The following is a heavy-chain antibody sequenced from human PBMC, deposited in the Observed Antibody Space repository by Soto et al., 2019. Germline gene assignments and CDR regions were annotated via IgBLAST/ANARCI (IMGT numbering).Heavy chain of an antibody. CDR1: GYTFTSYG. D-gene: IGHD3-9*01. Sequence: ASVKVSCKASGYTFTSYGISWVRQAPGQGLEWMGWISAYNGNTNYAQKLQGRVTMTTDTSTSTAYMELSSLRSEDTAVYYCARGGVLRYFDWLLPNNWFDPWGQGTLVTV. J-gene: IGHJ5*02. CDR2: ISAYNGNT. CDR3: ARGGVLRYFDWLLPNNWFDP. V-gene: IGHV1-18*01.